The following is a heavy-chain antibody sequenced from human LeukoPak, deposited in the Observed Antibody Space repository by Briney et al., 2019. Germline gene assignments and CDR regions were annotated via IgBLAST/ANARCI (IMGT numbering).Heavy chain of an antibody. CDR3: AKDAGSYYQRFFDY. CDR2: IWYDGSNK. V-gene: IGHV3-33*06. CDR1: GFTFSTYG. D-gene: IGHD1-26*01. Sequence: GGSLRLSCAASGFTFSTYGVHWVRQAPGKGLEWVAVIWYDGSNKYYADSVKGRFTISRDNSKNTLYLQMNSLRAEDTAVYYCAKDAGSYYQRFFDYWGQGTLVTVSS. J-gene: IGHJ4*02.